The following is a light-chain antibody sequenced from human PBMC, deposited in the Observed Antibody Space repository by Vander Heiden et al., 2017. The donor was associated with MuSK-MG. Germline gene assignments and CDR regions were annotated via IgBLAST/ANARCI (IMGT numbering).Light chain of an antibody. Sequence: EIALTQSPGTLSLSPGERATLSCRASQSVSSSYLGWYQQKPGQAPRLLIYGASSRATGIPDRCSGSGSGTDFTLTISRLEAEDVAVYYCQQYGSSRTFGQGTKVEIK. J-gene: IGKJ1*01. CDR3: QQYGSSRT. V-gene: IGKV3-20*01. CDR2: GAS. CDR1: QSVSSSY.